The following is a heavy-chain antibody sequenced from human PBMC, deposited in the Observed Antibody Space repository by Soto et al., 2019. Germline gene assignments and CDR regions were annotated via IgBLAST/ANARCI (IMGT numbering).Heavy chain of an antibody. CDR3: ARDRDSSGYPDAFDI. CDR2: ISYDGSNK. J-gene: IGHJ3*02. Sequence: GGSLRLSCAASGFTFSSYAMHWVRQAPGKGLKWVAVISYDGSNKYYADSVKGRFTISRDNSKNTLYLQMNSLRAEDTAVYYCARDRDSSGYPDAFDIWGQGTMVTVPS. CDR1: GFTFSSYA. V-gene: IGHV3-30-3*01. D-gene: IGHD3-22*01.